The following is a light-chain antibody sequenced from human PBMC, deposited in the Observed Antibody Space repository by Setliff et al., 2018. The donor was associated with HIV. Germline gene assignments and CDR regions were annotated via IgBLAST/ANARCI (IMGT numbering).Light chain of an antibody. Sequence: ALTQPRSVSGSPGQSVTISCTGTSSDVGSYNYVSWYQQHPGKAPKLMIYDVTKRPSGVPDRFSGSKSGNTASLTISGLPAEDEADYYCCSYAGSYTPVIFGGGTKVTVL. V-gene: IGLV2-11*01. CDR2: DVT. CDR3: CSYAGSYTPVI. CDR1: SSDVGSYNY. J-gene: IGLJ2*01.